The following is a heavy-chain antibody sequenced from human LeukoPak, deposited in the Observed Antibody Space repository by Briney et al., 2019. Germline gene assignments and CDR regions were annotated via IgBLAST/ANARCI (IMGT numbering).Heavy chain of an antibody. J-gene: IGHJ4*02. V-gene: IGHV3-30-3*01. Sequence: SGGSLRLSCAASGFTFSSYAMHWVRQAPGKGLEWVAVISYDGSNKYYADSVEGRFTISRDNSKNTLYLQMNSLRAEDTAVYYCAREPRGYSGYDFVYWGQGTLVTVSS. CDR3: AREPRGYSGYDFVY. D-gene: IGHD5-12*01. CDR1: GFTFSSYA. CDR2: ISYDGSNK.